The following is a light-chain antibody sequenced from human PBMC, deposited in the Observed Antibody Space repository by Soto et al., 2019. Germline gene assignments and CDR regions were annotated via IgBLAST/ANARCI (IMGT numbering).Light chain of an antibody. CDR1: SSDVGGYNY. J-gene: IGLJ1*01. V-gene: IGLV2-14*01. CDR3: SSYTSSGTLV. CDR2: EVT. Sequence: QSVLTQPASVSGSPGQSITISCTGTSSDVGGYNYVSWYQHYPGKAPKLMIYEVTNRPSGVSNRFSGSKSGNTASLTISGLQAEDEADYYCSSYTSSGTLVFGNGTKVTVL.